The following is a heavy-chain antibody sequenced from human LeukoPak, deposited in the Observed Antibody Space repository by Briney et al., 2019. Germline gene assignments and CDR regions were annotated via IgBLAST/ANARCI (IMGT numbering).Heavy chain of an antibody. D-gene: IGHD3-22*01. CDR1: GFTFSSYA. CDR3: ARHFGSSGFSFDY. Sequence: GRSLRLSCAASGFTFSSYAMHWVRQAPGKGLEWVAVISYDGSNKYYADSVKGRFTISRDNSKNTLYLQMNSLRAEDTAVYYCARHFGSSGFSFDYWGQGTLVTVSS. CDR2: ISYDGSNK. J-gene: IGHJ4*02. V-gene: IGHV3-30*04.